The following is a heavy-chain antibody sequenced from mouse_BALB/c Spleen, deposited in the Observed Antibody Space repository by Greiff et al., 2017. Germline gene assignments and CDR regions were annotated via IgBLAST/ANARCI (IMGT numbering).Heavy chain of an antibody. CDR1: GYSFTGYY. J-gene: IGHJ4*01. D-gene: IGHD1-2*01. V-gene: IGHV1S34*01. CDR2: ISCYNGAT. CDR3: ARSRGPHYYGYGYAMDY. Sequence: LVETGASVKISCKASGYSFTGYYMHWVKQSHGKSLEWIGYISCYNGATSYNQKFKGKATFTVDTSSSTAYMQFNSLTSEDSAVYYCARSRGPHYYGYGYAMDYWGQGTSVTVSS.